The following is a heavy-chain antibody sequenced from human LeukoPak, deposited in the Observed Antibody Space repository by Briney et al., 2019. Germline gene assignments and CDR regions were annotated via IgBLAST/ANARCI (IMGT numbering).Heavy chain of an antibody. CDR1: GFTFSSFW. CDR2: IRQGGSAK. Sequence: GGSLRLSCAASGFTFSSFWMTWVRQAPGKGLEWVSNIRQGGSAKYYVDSVKGRFTISRDNAKNSLCLQLNSLRAEDTAVYYCARDYDDSGSHDSWGQGALVTVSS. D-gene: IGHD3-10*01. V-gene: IGHV3-7*04. J-gene: IGHJ4*02. CDR3: ARDYDDSGSHDS.